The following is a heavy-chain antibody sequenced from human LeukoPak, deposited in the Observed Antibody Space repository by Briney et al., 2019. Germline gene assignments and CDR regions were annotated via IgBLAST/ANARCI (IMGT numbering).Heavy chain of an antibody. CDR2: INPNNGGT. D-gene: IGHD3-9*01. J-gene: IGHJ6*02. V-gene: IGHV1-2*02. CDR1: GYTFTGYY. Sequence: ASVKVSCKASGYTFTGYYMHWVRQAPGQGLEWMGWINPNNGGTNYAQKFQGRVTMTRDTSISTAYMELSRLRSDDTAVYYCARGDILTGYWYYYYYGMDVWGQGTTVTVSS. CDR3: ARGDILTGYWYYYYYGMDV.